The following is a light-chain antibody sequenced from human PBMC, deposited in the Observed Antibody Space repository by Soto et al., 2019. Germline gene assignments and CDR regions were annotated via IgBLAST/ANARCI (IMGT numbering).Light chain of an antibody. CDR1: QSVSSGY. CDR2: GAS. CDR3: QQYGSSPRT. Sequence: EIVLTQSPGTLSLSPGERATLSFSASQSVSSGYLVWYQQKPGQAPRLLIYGASSRATGIPDRFSGSGSGTDFTLTISRLEPEDFAVYYCQQYGSSPRTFGQGTKVDIK. J-gene: IGKJ1*01. V-gene: IGKV3-20*01.